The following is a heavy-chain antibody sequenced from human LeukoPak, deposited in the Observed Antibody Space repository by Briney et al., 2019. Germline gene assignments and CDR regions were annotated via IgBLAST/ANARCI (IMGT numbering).Heavy chain of an antibody. CDR2: ISGSGDNT. CDR1: GFTFSSYA. J-gene: IGHJ3*02. CDR3: ARGRYDSSGYILAFHI. Sequence: MAGGSLKLSCAASGFTFSSYAMSWVRQAPGKGLEWVSTISGSGDNTYYADSVKGRFTISRDNAKNSLYLQMNSLRAEDTALYYCARGRYDSSGYILAFHIWGQGTMVTVSS. V-gene: IGHV3-21*01. D-gene: IGHD3-22*01.